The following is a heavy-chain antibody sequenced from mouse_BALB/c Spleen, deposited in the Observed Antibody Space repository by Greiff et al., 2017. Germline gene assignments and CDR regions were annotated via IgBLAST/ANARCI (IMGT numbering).Heavy chain of an antibody. CDR1: GYTFTSYD. J-gene: IGHJ3*01. CDR2: IYPGDGST. D-gene: IGHD1-1*01. CDR3: ARRGYYGSSPMFAY. Sequence: VQLQQSGPELVQPGASVKISCKASGYTFTSYDINWVQQRPGQGLEWIGWIYPGDGSTKYNEKFKGKATLTADKSSSTAYMQLSSLTSENAAIYFCARRGYYGSSPMFAYWGQGTLVTVSA. V-gene: IGHV1S56*01.